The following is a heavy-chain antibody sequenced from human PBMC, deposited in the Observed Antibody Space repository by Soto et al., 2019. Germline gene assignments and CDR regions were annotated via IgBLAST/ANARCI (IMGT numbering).Heavy chain of an antibody. CDR2: ISSSSTTK. Sequence: GGSLRLSCAASGFTFSSYSMNWVRQAPGKGLEWVSYISSSSTTKYYADSVKGRFTISRDNAKNSLYLQMNSLRAEDTAVYYCARDGCSGSNCSNWFDPWGQGTLVPSPQ. CDR3: ARDGCSGSNCSNWFDP. J-gene: IGHJ5*02. D-gene: IGHD2-15*01. V-gene: IGHV3-48*01. CDR1: GFTFSSYS.